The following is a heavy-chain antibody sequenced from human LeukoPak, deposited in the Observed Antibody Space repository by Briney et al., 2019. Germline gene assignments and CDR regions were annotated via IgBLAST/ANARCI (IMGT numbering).Heavy chain of an antibody. CDR3: AGVCIVGATRCDAFDI. CDR1: GGSISSYY. CDR2: IYHSGST. V-gene: IGHV4-59*04. J-gene: IGHJ3*02. Sequence: SETLSLTCTVSGGSISSYYWSWIRQPPGKGLEWIGSIYHSGSTYYNPSLKSRVTISVDTSKNQFSLKLSSVTAADTAVYYCAGVCIVGATRCDAFDIWGQRTMVTVSS. D-gene: IGHD1-26*01.